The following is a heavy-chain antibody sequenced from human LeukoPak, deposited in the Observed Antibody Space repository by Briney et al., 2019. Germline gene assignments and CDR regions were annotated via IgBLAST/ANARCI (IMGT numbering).Heavy chain of an antibody. Sequence: ASVKVSCKASEYTFTSYDINWVRQATGQGLEWMGWMNPNSGNTGYAQKFQGRVTMTRNTSISTAYMELSSLRSEDTAVYYCARGSSSWYFNDAFDIWGQGTMVTVSS. D-gene: IGHD6-13*01. V-gene: IGHV1-8*01. CDR3: ARGSSSWYFNDAFDI. CDR1: EYTFTSYD. J-gene: IGHJ3*02. CDR2: MNPNSGNT.